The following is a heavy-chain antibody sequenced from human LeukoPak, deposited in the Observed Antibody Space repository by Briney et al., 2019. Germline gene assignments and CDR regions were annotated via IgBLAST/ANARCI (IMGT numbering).Heavy chain of an antibody. CDR1: GFTFSSYA. D-gene: IGHD3-10*01. Sequence: GGSLRLSCAASGFTFSSYAMSWVRQAPGKGLEWVSAISGSGGSIYYADSVKGRFTISRDNSKNTLYLQMNSLRAEDTAVYYCAKDYYGSESYFDYWGQGTLVTVSS. CDR3: AKDYYGSESYFDY. J-gene: IGHJ4*02. CDR2: ISGSGGSI. V-gene: IGHV3-23*01.